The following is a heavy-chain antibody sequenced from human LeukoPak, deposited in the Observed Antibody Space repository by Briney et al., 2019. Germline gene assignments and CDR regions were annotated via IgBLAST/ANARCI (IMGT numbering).Heavy chain of an antibody. CDR1: GFTFSSYG. D-gene: IGHD6-6*01. CDR3: ARDGAIAARPLYAFDI. Sequence: GGSLRLSCAASGFTFSSYGMHWVRQAPGKGLEWVAFIRYDGSNKYYADSVKGRFTISRDNSKNTLYLQMNSLRAEDTAVYYCARDGAIAARPLYAFDIWGQGTMVTVSS. V-gene: IGHV3-30*02. CDR2: IRYDGSNK. J-gene: IGHJ3*02.